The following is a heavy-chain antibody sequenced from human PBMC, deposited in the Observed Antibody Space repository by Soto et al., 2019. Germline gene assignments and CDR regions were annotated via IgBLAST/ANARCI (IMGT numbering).Heavy chain of an antibody. Sequence: QVQLVQSGAEVRKPGASVKVSCNVTGYTFSGHYLHWVRQAPGQGLEWMGWINPKSGGTNYAQKFQDRVTMTADTSVSAASMELTRLRYDDTAVFYCARGLYSSPAYFFDSWGQGTLVTVSS. V-gene: IGHV1-2*02. CDR3: ARGLYSSPAYFFDS. CDR2: INPKSGGT. CDR1: GYTFSGHY. J-gene: IGHJ4*02. D-gene: IGHD6-13*01.